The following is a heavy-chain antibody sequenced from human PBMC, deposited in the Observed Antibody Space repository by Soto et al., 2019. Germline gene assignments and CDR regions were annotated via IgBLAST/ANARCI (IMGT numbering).Heavy chain of an antibody. D-gene: IGHD3-3*01. Sequence: GGSLSLSCVAPGFIVSSNQMSWVRQAPGKGLEWVSVIYSGHTTYYAGSVEGRFTISRDDSKNTLYLQMNSLRVEDTAVYYCVRGPSDHKLRLVEWPYGDYWGQGALVTVSS. CDR3: VRGPSDHKLRLVEWPYGDY. J-gene: IGHJ4*02. CDR1: GFIVSSNQ. CDR2: IYSGHTT. V-gene: IGHV3-53*01.